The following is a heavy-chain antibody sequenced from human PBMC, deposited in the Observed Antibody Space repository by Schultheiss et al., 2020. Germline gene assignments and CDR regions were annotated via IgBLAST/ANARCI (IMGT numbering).Heavy chain of an antibody. D-gene: IGHD3-10*01. CDR2: IYHSGST. J-gene: IGHJ6*02. Sequence: SETLSLTCAVSGGSISSSNWWSWVRQPPGKGLEWIGEIYHSGSTNYNPSLKSRVTISVDKSKNQFSLKLSSVTAADTAVYYCARGATMVRGVIIYYGMDVWGQGTTVTVSS. V-gene: IGHV4-4*02. CDR3: ARGATMVRGVIIYYGMDV. CDR1: GGSISSSNW.